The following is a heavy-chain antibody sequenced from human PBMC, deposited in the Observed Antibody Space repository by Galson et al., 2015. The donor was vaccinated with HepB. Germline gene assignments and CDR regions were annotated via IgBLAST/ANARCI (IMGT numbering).Heavy chain of an antibody. CDR3: ARGRVVITEADAFDI. CDR2: INPNSGGT. D-gene: IGHD3-22*01. V-gene: IGHV1-2*04. Sequence: SVKVSCKASGYTFTSYGISWVRQAPGQGLEWMGWINPNSGGTNYAQKFQGWVTMTRDTSISTAYMELSRLRSDDTAVYYCARGRVVITEADAFDIWGQGTMVTVSS. CDR1: GYTFTSYG. J-gene: IGHJ3*02.